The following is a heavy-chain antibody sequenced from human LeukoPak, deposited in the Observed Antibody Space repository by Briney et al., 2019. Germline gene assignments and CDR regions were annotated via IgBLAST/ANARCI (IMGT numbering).Heavy chain of an antibody. CDR3: ARDTVYSSGWYYDYYYYGMDV. V-gene: IGHV6-1*01. D-gene: IGHD6-19*01. CDR2: TYYRSKWYN. CDR1: GDIVSSNSAA. J-gene: IGHJ6*02. Sequence: SQTLSLTCAISGDIVSSNSAAWNWIRQSPSRGLEWLGRTYYRSKWYNDYAVSVKSRITINPDTSKNQFSLQLNSVTPEDTAVYYCARDTVYSSGWYYDYYYYGMDVWGQGTTVTVSS.